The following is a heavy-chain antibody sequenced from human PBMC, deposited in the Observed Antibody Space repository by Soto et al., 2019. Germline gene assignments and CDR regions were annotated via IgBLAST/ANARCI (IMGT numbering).Heavy chain of an antibody. V-gene: IGHV3-49*04. CDR3: NAYGWFDP. CDR2: IRSKAYGGTA. Sequence: GGSLRLSCTASGSTFGDYAMSWVRQAPGKGLEWVGFIRSKAYGGTAEYAASVKGRFTISRDDSKSIAYLQMNSLKTEDTAVYYCNAYGWFDPWGQGTLVTVSS. D-gene: IGHD2-8*01. CDR1: GSTFGDYA. J-gene: IGHJ5*02.